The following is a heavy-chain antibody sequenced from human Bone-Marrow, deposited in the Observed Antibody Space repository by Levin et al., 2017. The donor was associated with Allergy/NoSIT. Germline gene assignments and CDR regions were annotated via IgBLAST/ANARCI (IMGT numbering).Heavy chain of an antibody. D-gene: IGHD2-15*01. CDR2: FWSNGRDK. Sequence: PGGSLRLSCEGSGFAFSHYGIHWVRQAPGKGLEWVAVFWSNGRDKYYADSVKGRFTISRDNSKNTEMITLRVEDTAVYYCARDTDTSSRYGRFDPWGQGTLVTVSS. J-gene: IGHJ5*02. CDR3: ARDTDTSSRYGRFDP. CDR1: GFAFSHYG. V-gene: IGHV3-33*01.